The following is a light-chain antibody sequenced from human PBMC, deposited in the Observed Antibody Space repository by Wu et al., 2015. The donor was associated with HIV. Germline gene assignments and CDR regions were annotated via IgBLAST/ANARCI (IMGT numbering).Light chain of an antibody. CDR2: VSS. CDR1: QSVSSSY. Sequence: EIVLTQSPGTLSLSPGERATLSCRASQSVSSSYLAWYQQKPGQAPRLLMYVSSRRATGIPDRFSGSGSGTDFTLTISRLEPEDFAVYYCQQYGSSPWTFGQGTKVEIK. CDR3: QQYGSSPWT. J-gene: IGKJ1*01. V-gene: IGKV3-20*01.